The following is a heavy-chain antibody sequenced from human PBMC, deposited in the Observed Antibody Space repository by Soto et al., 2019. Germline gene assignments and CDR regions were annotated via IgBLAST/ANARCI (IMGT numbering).Heavy chain of an antibody. CDR2: INAHSGGT. CDR1: GFSFTGYY. D-gene: IGHD6-6*01. J-gene: IGHJ5*02. CDR3: AEDLTRQLAYWLDP. Sequence: ASVKVSCKASGFSFTGYYIHWLRQAPGQGLQWMGWINAHSGGTEYAQKFQGRVTLTRDTSIAYLTLTRLTSDDTALSYCAEDLTRQLAYWLDPWGQRTQVTVSS. V-gene: IGHV1-2*02.